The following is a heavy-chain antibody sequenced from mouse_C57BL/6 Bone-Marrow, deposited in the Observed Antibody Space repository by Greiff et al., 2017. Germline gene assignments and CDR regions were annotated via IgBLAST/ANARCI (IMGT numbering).Heavy chain of an antibody. Sequence: VQLQQPGAELVKPGASVKMSCKASGYTFTSYWITWVKQRPGQGLEWIGDIYPTSGRTNYNEKFKSKAILTVDTSSNTADMQLSSLTAEDTAVLDCARSGSLGRSFDYWGQGTTLTVSS. V-gene: IGHV1-55*01. CDR1: GYTFTSYW. CDR3: ARSGSLGRSFDY. CDR2: IYPTSGRT. J-gene: IGHJ2*01. D-gene: IGHD4-1*01.